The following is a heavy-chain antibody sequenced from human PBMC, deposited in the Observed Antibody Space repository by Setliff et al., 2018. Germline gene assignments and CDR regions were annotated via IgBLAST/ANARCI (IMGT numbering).Heavy chain of an antibody. CDR3: ARGGRFAHYMDV. CDR2: ISRSGSTI. D-gene: IGHD3-3*01. CDR1: GFTFSYAW. Sequence: GGSLRLSCAVSGFTFSYAWMHWVRQAPGKGLEWVSYISRSGSTIYCADSVKGRFTISRDNAKNSLYLQMNSLRAEDTAVYYCARGGRFAHYMDVWGKGTTVTVSS. V-gene: IGHV3-11*01. J-gene: IGHJ6*03.